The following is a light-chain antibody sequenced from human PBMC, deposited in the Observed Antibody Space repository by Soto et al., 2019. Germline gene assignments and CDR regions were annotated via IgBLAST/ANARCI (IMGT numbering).Light chain of an antibody. V-gene: IGKV3-15*01. CDR1: QSIRSD. CDR3: QQYNYWPWR. CDR2: DAS. J-gene: IGKJ1*01. Sequence: EIVMTQSPATLSVSPGERATLSCRASQSIRSDLAWYQQRPGQAPRLLIYDASTRAAGFPARFSGSGSGTDFTLTICSLQSEDFAVYCCQQYNYWPWRFGQGGKVDIK.